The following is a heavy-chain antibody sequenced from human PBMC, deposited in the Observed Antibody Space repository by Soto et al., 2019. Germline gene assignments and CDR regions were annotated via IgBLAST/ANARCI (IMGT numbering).Heavy chain of an antibody. CDR1: GGSFSGYY. D-gene: IGHD3-10*01. Sequence: PWETLSLTCAVYGGSFSGYYWSWIRQPPGKGLEWIGEINHSGSTNYNPSLKSRVTISVDTSKNQFSLKLSSVTAADTAVYYCARVMRVRGNFDYWGQGTLVTVSS. CDR3: ARVMRVRGNFDY. J-gene: IGHJ4*02. CDR2: INHSGST. V-gene: IGHV4-34*01.